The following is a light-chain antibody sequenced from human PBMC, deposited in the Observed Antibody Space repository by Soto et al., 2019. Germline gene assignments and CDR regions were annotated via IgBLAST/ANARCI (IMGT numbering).Light chain of an antibody. Sequence: DIVMTQSPDSLAVSLGERATINCKSSQSVLYNSNNKNYLAWYQQKPGQPPKVIIYWASTRESGVPDRFSGSGSGTDFTLTISRLQAEDVAIYYCQQYYTAPLTFGGGTKVEIK. CDR3: QQYYTAPLT. CDR2: WAS. CDR1: QSVLYNSNNKNY. V-gene: IGKV4-1*01. J-gene: IGKJ4*01.